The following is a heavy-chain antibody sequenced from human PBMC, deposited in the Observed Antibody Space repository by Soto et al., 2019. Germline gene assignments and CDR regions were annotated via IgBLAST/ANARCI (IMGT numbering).Heavy chain of an antibody. CDR1: GFAFSSYN. J-gene: IGHJ4*02. D-gene: IGHD3-10*01. Sequence: EVQLVESGGGSVQLGGSLRLSCAASGFAFSSYNMNWVRQTPGKGLEWVSYIGSGGDNIKYADSVKGRFTISRDNAKNYLFLQINNLSVDDTAVYYCARDARRGTLLGVPYWGLGTLVTVSS. V-gene: IGHV3-48*04. CDR2: IGSGGDNI. CDR3: ARDARRGTLLGVPY.